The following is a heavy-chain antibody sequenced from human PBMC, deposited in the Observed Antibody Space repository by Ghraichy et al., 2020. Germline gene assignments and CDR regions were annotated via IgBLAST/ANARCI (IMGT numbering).Heavy chain of an antibody. V-gene: IGHV4-34*01. CDR2: INHSGST. J-gene: IGHJ6*02. Sequence: LNISCAVYGGSFSGYSCTWIRQPPGEGLEWIGDINHSGSTNYNVSLKNRVIISLDTSKNQFSLKLSSVTAADTAVYYCARATIRDGMDVWGQGTTVTVSS. D-gene: IGHD5-12*01. CDR1: GGSFSGYS. CDR3: ARATIRDGMDV.